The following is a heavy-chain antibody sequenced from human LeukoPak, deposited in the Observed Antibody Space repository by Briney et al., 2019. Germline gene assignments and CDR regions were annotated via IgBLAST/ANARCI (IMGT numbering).Heavy chain of an antibody. CDR2: IYYSGST. V-gene: IGHV4-59*01. CDR1: GGSISSYY. CDR3: ARGKGRSYYYYMDV. Sequence: SETLSLTCTVSGGSISSYYWSWIRQPPGKGLEWIGYIYYSGSTNYNPSLKSRVTISVDTSKNQFSLKLSSVTAADTAVYYCARGKGRSYYYYMDVWGKGTTVTVSS. J-gene: IGHJ6*03.